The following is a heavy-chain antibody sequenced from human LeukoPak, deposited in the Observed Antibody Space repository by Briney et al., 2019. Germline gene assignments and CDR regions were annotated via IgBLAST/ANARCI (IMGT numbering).Heavy chain of an antibody. CDR1: GGSISSYY. Sequence: SETLSLTCTVSGGSISSYYWSWIRQPPGKGLEWIGYIYYSGSTNYNPSLKSRVTISVDTSKNQFSLKLSSVTAADTAVYYCARGHYYDSSGYYSPHGMDVWGQGTTVTVSS. J-gene: IGHJ6*02. D-gene: IGHD3-22*01. CDR2: IYYSGST. CDR3: ARGHYYDSSGYYSPHGMDV. V-gene: IGHV4-59*01.